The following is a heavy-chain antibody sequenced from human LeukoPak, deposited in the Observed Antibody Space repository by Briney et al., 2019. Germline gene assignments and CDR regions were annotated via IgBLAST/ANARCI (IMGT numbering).Heavy chain of an antibody. V-gene: IGHV3-74*01. Sequence: GGSLRLSCAASGFTFSSYWMHWVRQAPGKGLVWVSRINGDGSSTSYADSVKGRFTISRDNAKNTLYLQMNSLRAEDTAVYYCARGGYDFWSGYFIDYWGQGTLVTVSS. CDR2: INGDGSST. J-gene: IGHJ4*02. CDR1: GFTFSSYW. D-gene: IGHD3-3*01. CDR3: ARGGYDFWSGYFIDY.